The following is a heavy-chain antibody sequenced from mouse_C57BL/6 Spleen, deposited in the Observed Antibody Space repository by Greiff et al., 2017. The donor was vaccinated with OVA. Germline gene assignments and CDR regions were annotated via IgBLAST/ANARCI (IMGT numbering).Heavy chain of an antibody. V-gene: IGHV1-54*01. CDR3: ARFLYDRYFDY. D-gene: IGHD2-3*01. J-gene: IGHJ2*01. Sequence: QVQLQQSGAELVRPGTSVKVSCKASGYAFTNYLIEWVKQRPGQGLEWIGVINPGSGGTNYNEKFKGKATLTADKSSSTAYMQLSSLTSEDSAVYFCARFLYDRYFDYWCQGTTLTVSS. CDR2: INPGSGGT. CDR1: GYAFTNYL.